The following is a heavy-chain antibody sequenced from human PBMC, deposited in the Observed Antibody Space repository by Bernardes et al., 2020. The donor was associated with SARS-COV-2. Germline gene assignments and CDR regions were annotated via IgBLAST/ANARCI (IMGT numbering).Heavy chain of an antibody. CDR1: GFTVSSNY. CDR2: IYSGGST. Sequence: GGSLRLSCAASGFTVSSNYMNWVRQAPGKGLEWVSLIYSGGSTYYADSVKGRFTISRDNSKNTLYLQMNSLRAEDTAVYYCARDAGYNWNLRYYYGMDVWGQGTTVTVSS. CDR3: ARDAGYNWNLRYYYGMDV. D-gene: IGHD1-20*01. V-gene: IGHV3-53*01. J-gene: IGHJ6*02.